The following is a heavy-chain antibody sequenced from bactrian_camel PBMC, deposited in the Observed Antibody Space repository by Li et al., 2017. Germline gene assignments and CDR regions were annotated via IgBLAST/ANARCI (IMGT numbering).Heavy chain of an antibody. CDR1: GDIFDNAC. J-gene: IGHJ7*01. D-gene: IGHD4*01. V-gene: IGHV3S54*01. Sequence: HVQLVESGGGSVQAGGSLTLSCAASGDIFDNACVGWFRQGPGKEREGLAVIYTGAGNAFSADSVKGRFTISQDNSKNTVDLQMSMLKPEDTATYYCAAGRGLYTECRLPAAYDAWGKGTQVTVS. CDR2: IYTGAGNA.